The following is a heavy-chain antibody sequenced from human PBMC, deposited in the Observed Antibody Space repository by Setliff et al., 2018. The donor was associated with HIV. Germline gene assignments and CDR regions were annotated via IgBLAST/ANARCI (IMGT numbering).Heavy chain of an antibody. CDR1: GDSISSGGHY. CDR3: ASRDTSRYFDDY. D-gene: IGHD3-22*01. CDR2: IHYSGST. Sequence: PSETLSLTCSVSGDSISSGGHYWSWIRQSPGKGLAWIGYIHYSGSTYFNPSLKSRVSISTDTSKNQFSLKLTSVTAADTAVYYCASRDTSRYFDDYWGQGTLVTVSS. J-gene: IGHJ4*02. V-gene: IGHV4-30-4*08.